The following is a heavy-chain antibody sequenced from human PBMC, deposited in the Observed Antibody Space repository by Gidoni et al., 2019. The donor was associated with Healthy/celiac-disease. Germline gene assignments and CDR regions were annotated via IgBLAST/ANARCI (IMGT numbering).Heavy chain of an antibody. V-gene: IGHV1-69*06. J-gene: IGHJ3*02. CDR3: ARERMQNIVPTRDAFDI. D-gene: IGHD5-12*01. CDR2: IIPIFGTA. Sequence: QVQLVQSGAEVKKPGSSVKVSCKASGGPFSSYAISWVRQAPGQGLEWMGGIIPIFGTANYAQKLQGRVTITADKSTSTAYMELSSLRSEDTAVYYCARERMQNIVPTRDAFDIWGQGTMVTVSS. CDR1: GGPFSSYA.